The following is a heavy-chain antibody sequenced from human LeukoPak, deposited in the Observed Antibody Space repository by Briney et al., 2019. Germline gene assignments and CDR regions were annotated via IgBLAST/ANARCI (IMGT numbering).Heavy chain of an antibody. CDR1: GGSISSSSYY. D-gene: IGHD2-2*01. V-gene: IGHV4-39*01. Sequence: PSETLSLTCTVSGGSISSSSYYWGWIRQPPGKGLEWIGSIYYSGSTYYNPSLKSRVTISVDTSKNQFSLKLSSVTAADTAVYYCARQLGYCSSTSCFRDAFDIWGQGTMVTVSS. CDR2: IYYSGST. J-gene: IGHJ3*02. CDR3: ARQLGYCSSTSCFRDAFDI.